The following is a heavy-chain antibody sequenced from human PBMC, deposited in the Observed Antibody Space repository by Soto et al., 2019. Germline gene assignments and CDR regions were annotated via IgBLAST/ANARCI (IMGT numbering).Heavy chain of an antibody. J-gene: IGHJ6*02. CDR1: GGSSRGSSYY. D-gene: IGHD6-6*01. Sequence: TSETLCVTSSVAGGSSRGSSYYWGWIRQPPGKGLEWIGSIYYSGSTYYNPSLKSRVTISVDTSKNQFSLKLSSVTAADTAVYYCASIAARPENYYGMDVWGQGTTVTVSS. CDR2: IYYSGST. V-gene: IGHV4-39*01. CDR3: ASIAARPENYYGMDV.